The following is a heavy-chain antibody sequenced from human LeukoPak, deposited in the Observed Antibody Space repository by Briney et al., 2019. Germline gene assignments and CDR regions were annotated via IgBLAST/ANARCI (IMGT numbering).Heavy chain of an antibody. J-gene: IGHJ6*03. CDR2: ISAYNGNT. V-gene: IGHV1-18*01. CDR3: ARCIAVAPEVYYYYYMDV. Sequence: ASVKVSCKASGYTFTSDGISCVRQAPGQGLEWMGWISAYNGNTNYAQKLQGRVTMTTDTSTSTAYMELRSLRSDDTAVYYCARCIAVAPEVYYYYYMDVWGKGTTVTVSS. D-gene: IGHD6-19*01. CDR1: GYTFTSDG.